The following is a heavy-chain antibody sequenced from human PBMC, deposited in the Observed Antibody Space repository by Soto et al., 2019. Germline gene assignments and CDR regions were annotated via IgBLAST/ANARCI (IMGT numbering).Heavy chain of an antibody. Sequence: QVQLQESGPGLVKPSETLSLTCTVSGGSITSYYWSWLRQPPGKGLEWMGNIYYSGVTDYNPSFKSRVTMSVDTSRERFSLKLSSVTAADRAIYHCARGGASGATTNYWGRGTLVTVSS. V-gene: IGHV4-59*01. J-gene: IGHJ4*02. D-gene: IGHD3-10*01. CDR3: ARGGASGATTNY. CDR2: IYYSGVT. CDR1: GGSITSYY.